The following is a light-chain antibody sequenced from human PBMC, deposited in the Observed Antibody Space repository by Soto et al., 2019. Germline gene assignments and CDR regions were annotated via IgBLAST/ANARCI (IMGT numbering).Light chain of an antibody. J-gene: IGKJ3*01. CDR3: QPFGSSPGFT. CDR2: GAS. CDR1: QSINSRY. Sequence: EIVLTQSPGTLSLSPGERATLSCRASQSINSRYLAWYQQKPGQAPRLLIYGASSRATGIPDRFSGSGSGTDFTITIRRMETEDFAVYYCQPFGSSPGFTFGPGTIVDIK. V-gene: IGKV3-20*01.